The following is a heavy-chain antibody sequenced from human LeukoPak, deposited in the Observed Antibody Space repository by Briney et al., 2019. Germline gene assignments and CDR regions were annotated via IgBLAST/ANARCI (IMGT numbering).Heavy chain of an antibody. D-gene: IGHD6-19*01. CDR2: ISGSGGNT. V-gene: IGHV3-23*01. CDR1: GFTFSSYA. J-gene: IGHJ4*02. CDR3: AKAGEGSGWVGIFDY. Sequence: GGSLRLSRAASGFTFSSYAMSWVRQAPGKGLEWVSAISGSGGNTYYADSVKGRFTISRDNSKNTLYLQMNSLRAEDTAVYYCAKAGEGSGWVGIFDYWGQGTLVTVSS.